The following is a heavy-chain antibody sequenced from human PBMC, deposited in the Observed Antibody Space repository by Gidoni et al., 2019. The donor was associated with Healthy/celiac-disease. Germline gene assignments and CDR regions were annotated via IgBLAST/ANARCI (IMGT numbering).Heavy chain of an antibody. CDR1: GFTSSSDS. CDR2: ISSSSRTI. CDR3: ARGSRAATMMDEQWILDY. J-gene: IGHJ4*02. D-gene: IGHD5-12*01. V-gene: IGHV3-48*01. Sequence: EVQLVESGGGLVQPGVSLRLPCAASGFTSSSDSMNWVCQAPGKGLEWISYISSSSRTIYYADSVKGRFTISRDNAKNALYLQMNSLRAEDTAVYYCARGSRAATMMDEQWILDYWGQGTLVTVSS.